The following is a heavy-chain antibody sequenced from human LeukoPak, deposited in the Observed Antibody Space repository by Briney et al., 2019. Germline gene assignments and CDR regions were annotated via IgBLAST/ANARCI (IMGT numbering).Heavy chain of an antibody. CDR3: ARVDSSSWYVAMDV. CDR2: ISAYNGNT. Sequence: EPSVKVSCKASGYTFTSYGISWVRQAPGQGLEWMGWISAYNGNTNYAQKLQGRVTMTTDTSTSTAYMELRSLRSDDTAVYYCARVDSSSWYVAMDVWGQGTTVTVSS. CDR1: GYTFTSYG. V-gene: IGHV1-18*01. J-gene: IGHJ6*02. D-gene: IGHD6-13*01.